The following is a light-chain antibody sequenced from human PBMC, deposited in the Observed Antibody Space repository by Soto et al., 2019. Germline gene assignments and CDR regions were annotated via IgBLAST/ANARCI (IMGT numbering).Light chain of an antibody. CDR2: DVS. CDR1: SSDVGAYNY. CDR3: SSYTTSNTRQIV. Sequence: SVLTQPASVSGAAGQSITISCTGTSSDVGAYNYVSWYQQHPGKAPKLTIYDVSNRPSGVSNRFSGSKSGNTASLTISGLQAEDEADYYCSSYTTSNTRQIVFGTGTKVTVL. J-gene: IGLJ1*01. V-gene: IGLV2-14*03.